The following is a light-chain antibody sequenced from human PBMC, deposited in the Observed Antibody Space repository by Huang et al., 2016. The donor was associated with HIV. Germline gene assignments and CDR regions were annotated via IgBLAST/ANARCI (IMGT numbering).Light chain of an antibody. Sequence: DIQMTQSPSSLSASVGDRVTITCRASQSISSYLNWYQQQPGKAPKLLIYAASSLQSGGPARFSGRGSGTDFTLTISSLQPEDFATYYCQQSYSTASSFGQGTRLEIK. V-gene: IGKV1-39*01. CDR1: QSISSY. CDR3: QQSYSTASS. J-gene: IGKJ5*01. CDR2: AAS.